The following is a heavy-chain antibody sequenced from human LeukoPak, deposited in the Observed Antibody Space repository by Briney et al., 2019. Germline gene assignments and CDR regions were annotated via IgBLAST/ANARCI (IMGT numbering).Heavy chain of an antibody. J-gene: IGHJ4*02. CDR1: GFTFSSYW. CDR2: IRQDGGVK. V-gene: IGHV3-7*03. Sequence: GGSLRLSCAASGFTFSSYWMTWVRQAPGKGLEWVANIRQDGGVKYYMDSAKGRFTLSRDNAKSSLYLQVNSLRAEDTAVYYCAKWGDYDILTGYYVPDYWGQGTLVTVSS. CDR3: AKWGDYDILTGYYVPDY. D-gene: IGHD3-9*01.